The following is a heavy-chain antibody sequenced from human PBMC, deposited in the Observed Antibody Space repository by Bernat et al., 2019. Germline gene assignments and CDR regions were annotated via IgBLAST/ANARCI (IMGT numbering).Heavy chain of an antibody. V-gene: IGHV4-39*01. J-gene: IGHJ4*02. CDR1: GGSISSNSYY. D-gene: IGHD6-13*01. CDR2: MHYSGTT. Sequence: QLQLQESGPGLVKPSETLSLTCSISGGSISSNSYYWGWIRQPPGRGLEWMGSMHYSGTTYYNPSLESRLTISVDTSKNQFSLKLRSVTAADTAVYYCARTLGVAAATGGYWGQGTLVTVSS. CDR3: ARTLGVAAATGGY.